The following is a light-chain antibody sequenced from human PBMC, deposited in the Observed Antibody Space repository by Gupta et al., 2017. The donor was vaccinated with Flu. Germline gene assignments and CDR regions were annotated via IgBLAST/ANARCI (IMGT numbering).Light chain of an antibody. CDR3: LQYKSYPPT. CDR2: GAS. CDR1: QGIRND. V-gene: IGKV1-17*01. J-gene: IGKJ1*01. Sequence: PSSLSASVGDRVTITCRASQGIRNDLGWYQQKPGKAPKRLIYGASSLQSGVPARFSGSGFGTEFSLTISSLQPEDSAIYYCLQYKSYPPTFGQGTRVEI.